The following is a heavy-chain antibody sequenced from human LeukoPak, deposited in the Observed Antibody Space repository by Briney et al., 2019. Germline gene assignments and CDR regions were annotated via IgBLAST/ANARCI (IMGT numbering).Heavy chain of an antibody. CDR1: GGSISSYY. Sequence: SETLSLTCTVSGGSISSYYWSWIRQPPAKGLEWSGDIYYSGRTNYNPSLKSRVTISVDTSKNQFSLKLSSVTAADTAVYYCARLGYYDSSGYNYWGQGTLVTVSS. CDR2: IYYSGRT. D-gene: IGHD3-22*01. J-gene: IGHJ4*02. CDR3: ARLGYYDSSGYNY. V-gene: IGHV4-59*08.